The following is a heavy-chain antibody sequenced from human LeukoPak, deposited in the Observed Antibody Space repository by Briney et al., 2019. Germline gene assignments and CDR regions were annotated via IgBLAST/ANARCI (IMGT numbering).Heavy chain of an antibody. J-gene: IGHJ5*02. V-gene: IGHV1-2*02. CDR2: INTKSGRT. CDR3: ARADFIDAGPYLIGP. D-gene: IGHD3-3*01. Sequence: ASVTVSFKTSGYSFTDYYIHWVRQAPGQGLEWMGWINTKSGRTSSARKFQGRVTMTRDPSITTVYMDMAWLTSDDTAIYFWARADFIDAGPYLIGPWGQGTLVTVSS. CDR1: GYSFTDYY.